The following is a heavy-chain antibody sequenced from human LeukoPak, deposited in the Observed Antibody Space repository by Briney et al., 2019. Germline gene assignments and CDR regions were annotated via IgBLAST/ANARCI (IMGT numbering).Heavy chain of an antibody. CDR2: ISWNSGTI. CDR3: AKDVYGSGSYGNLFDY. D-gene: IGHD3-10*01. J-gene: IGHJ4*02. CDR1: GFTFDDYA. Sequence: GGSLRLSCAASGFTFDDYAMHWVRQAPGKGLKWVSGISWNSGTIGYADSAKGRFTISRDNAKNSLYLQMYSLRAEDTALYYCAKDVYGSGSYGNLFDYWGQGTLVTVSS. V-gene: IGHV3-9*01.